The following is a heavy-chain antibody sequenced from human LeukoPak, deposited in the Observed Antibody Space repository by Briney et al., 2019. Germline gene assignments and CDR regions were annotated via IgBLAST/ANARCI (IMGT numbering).Heavy chain of an antibody. CDR1: GGTFSSYA. CDR2: IIPILGIA. D-gene: IGHD6-19*01. Sequence: ASVKVSCKASGGTFSSYAISWVRQAPGQGLEWMGRIIPILGIANYAQKFQGRVTITADKSTSTAYMELSSLRSEDTAVYYCARDSIAVAGNIDYWGQGTLVTVSS. CDR3: ARDSIAVAGNIDY. J-gene: IGHJ4*02. V-gene: IGHV1-69*04.